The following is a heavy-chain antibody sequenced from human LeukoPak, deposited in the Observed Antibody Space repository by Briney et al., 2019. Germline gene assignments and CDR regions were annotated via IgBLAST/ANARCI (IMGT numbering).Heavy chain of an antibody. Sequence: GGSLRLSCAASGFTFSSYAMSWVRQAPGKGLEWVSSISSTGVTTSYADSVKGRFTISRDNSKNTLYLQMNSLRAEDTAVYYCAKDLSSCGGISDPRDNYFDYWGQGTLVTVSS. V-gene: IGHV3-23*01. CDR1: GFTFSSYA. CDR2: ISSTGVTT. J-gene: IGHJ4*02. D-gene: IGHD4-23*01. CDR3: AKDLSSCGGISDPRDNYFDY.